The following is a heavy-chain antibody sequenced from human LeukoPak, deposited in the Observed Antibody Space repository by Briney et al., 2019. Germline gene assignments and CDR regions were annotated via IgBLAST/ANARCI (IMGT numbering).Heavy chain of an antibody. Sequence: PGGSLRLSCAASGFTFDDYGMSWVRQAPGKGLELVSGINWNGGSTGYADSVKGRFTISRDNAKNSLYLQMNSLRAEDTALYYCAREAQGYYGSGSSRYYYYMDVWGKGTTVTVSS. J-gene: IGHJ6*03. CDR1: GFTFDDYG. CDR3: AREAQGYYGSGSSRYYYYMDV. CDR2: INWNGGST. D-gene: IGHD3-10*01. V-gene: IGHV3-20*04.